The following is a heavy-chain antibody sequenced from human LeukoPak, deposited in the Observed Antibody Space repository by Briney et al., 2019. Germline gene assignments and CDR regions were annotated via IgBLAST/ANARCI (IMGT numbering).Heavy chain of an antibody. V-gene: IGHV1-2*02. D-gene: IGHD4-17*01. Sequence: ASVKVSCKASGYTFTGFYIHWVRQAPGQGLEWMGWINPNSGDTKYAQKFQGRVTMTRDTSISTAYMELSRLRSDDTAVYYCARYYGDYRPFDYWGQGTLVTVSS. CDR3: ARYYGDYRPFDY. CDR2: INPNSGDT. CDR1: GYTFTGFY. J-gene: IGHJ4*02.